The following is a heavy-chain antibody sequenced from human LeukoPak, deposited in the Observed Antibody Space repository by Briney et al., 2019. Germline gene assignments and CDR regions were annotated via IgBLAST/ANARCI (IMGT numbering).Heavy chain of an antibody. CDR1: GFTFSSYC. J-gene: IGHJ4*02. D-gene: IGHD7-27*01. CDR2: IKQDGSEK. CDR3: ARAGDY. V-gene: IGHV3-7*01. Sequence: HPGGSLRLSCAASGFTFSSYCMSWVRQAPGKGLEWVANIKQDGSEKYYVDSVKGRFTISRDNAKNSLYLQMNSLRAEDTAVYYCARAGDYWGQGTLVTVSS.